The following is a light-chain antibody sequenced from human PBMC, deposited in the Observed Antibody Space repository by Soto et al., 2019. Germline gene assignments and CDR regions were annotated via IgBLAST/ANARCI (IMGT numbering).Light chain of an antibody. Sequence: QSALTQPPSASGSPGQSVTISCTGTSSDVGAHNFVSWHQQHPGKALKLMIYEVSKRPSGVPDRFSGSKSGNTASLTVSGLQAEDEADYYCSSYAGSNNYVFGTGTKVTVL. V-gene: IGLV2-8*01. J-gene: IGLJ1*01. CDR3: SSYAGSNNYV. CDR2: EVS. CDR1: SSDVGAHNF.